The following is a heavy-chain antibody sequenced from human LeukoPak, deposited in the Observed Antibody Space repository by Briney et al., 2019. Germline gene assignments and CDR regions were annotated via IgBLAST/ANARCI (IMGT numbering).Heavy chain of an antibody. CDR1: GGSISNDDYY. D-gene: IGHD1-26*01. CDR2: IFYRGST. J-gene: IGHJ4*02. CDR3: ARDTRSSGSNIFDS. Sequence: PSETLSLTCTVSGGSISNDDYYWTWIRQSPGKGLEWIGYIFYRGSTYYNPSLKSRLAISVDTSKNQFSMKLTSVTAADTAIYFCARDTRSSGSNIFDSRGPGPLVTAS. V-gene: IGHV4-30-4*01.